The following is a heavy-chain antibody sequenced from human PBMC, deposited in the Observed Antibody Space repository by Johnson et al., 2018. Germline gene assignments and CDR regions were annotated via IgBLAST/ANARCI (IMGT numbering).Heavy chain of an antibody. D-gene: IGHD3-16*01. CDR2: ISYYGSNK. V-gene: IGHV3-30*18. CDR1: GFTFSSYG. CDR3: AKPWGSMDV. Sequence: QVQLQESGGGVVQPGRSLRLSCAASGFTFSSYGMHWVRQAPGKGLEWVAVISYYGSNKYYADSVKGRFTISRDNSKNTLYLQMNSLRAEDTAVYYCAKPWGSMDVWGQGTTVTVS. J-gene: IGHJ6*02.